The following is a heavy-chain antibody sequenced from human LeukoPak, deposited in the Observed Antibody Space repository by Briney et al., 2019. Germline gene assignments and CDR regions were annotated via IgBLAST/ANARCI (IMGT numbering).Heavy chain of an antibody. CDR1: GFTFSSYA. Sequence: GGSLTLSCAASGFTFSSYAMHWVRQAPGKGREWVAVISYDGSNKYYADSVKGRFTISRDNSKNTLYLQMNSLRAEDTAVYYCARGRSIAARPGRSGYMDVWGKGTTVTVSS. CDR2: ISYDGSNK. J-gene: IGHJ6*03. D-gene: IGHD6-6*01. CDR3: ARGRSIAARPGRSGYMDV. V-gene: IGHV3-30*01.